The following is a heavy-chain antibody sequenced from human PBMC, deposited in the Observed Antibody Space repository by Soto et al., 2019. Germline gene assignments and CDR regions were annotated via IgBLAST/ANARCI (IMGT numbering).Heavy chain of an antibody. V-gene: IGHV3-48*01. D-gene: IGHD2-21*01. CDR1: GLTFSSYP. J-gene: IGHJ4*02. Sequence: EVQLVESGGGLVQPGGSLRLSCAASGLTFSSYPMNWVRQAPGKGLEWVSYISGSGNAIYYADSVKGRFTISRGNAKNSLYLQMHSLRAEDTAVYYCARDFRYFVVWGQGTLVTVSS. CDR3: ARDFRYFVV. CDR2: ISGSGNAI.